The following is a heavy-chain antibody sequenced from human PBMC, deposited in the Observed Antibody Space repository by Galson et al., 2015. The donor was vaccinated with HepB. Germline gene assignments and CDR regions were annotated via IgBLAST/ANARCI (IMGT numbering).Heavy chain of an antibody. CDR3: ARVEGGLFVT. J-gene: IGHJ3*01. Sequence: AISGDSVSSNLFTWNWIRQSPSRGLEWLGRTYYRSKWQNDYAVSLTSRITINPDTSKNQFSLHLNSVTPEDTAVYYCARVEGGLFVTWGQGTMVTVSS. CDR2: TYYRSKWQN. CDR1: GDSVSSNLFT. V-gene: IGHV6-1*01. D-gene: IGHD3-16*01.